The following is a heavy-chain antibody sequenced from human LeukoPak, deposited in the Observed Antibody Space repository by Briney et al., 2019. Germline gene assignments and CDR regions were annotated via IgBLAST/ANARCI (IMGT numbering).Heavy chain of an antibody. CDR3: ARKTMYYYDSSGYSPFDS. J-gene: IGHJ4*02. Sequence: SETPSLTCTVSGYSISSGYYWGWIRQPPGKGLEWIGSIYHSSSTYYNPSLKSRVTISVDTSKNQFSLKLSSVTAADTAVYYCARKTMYYYDSSGYSPFDSWGQGTLVTVSS. CDR1: GYSISSGYY. D-gene: IGHD3-22*01. CDR2: IYHSSST. V-gene: IGHV4-38-2*02.